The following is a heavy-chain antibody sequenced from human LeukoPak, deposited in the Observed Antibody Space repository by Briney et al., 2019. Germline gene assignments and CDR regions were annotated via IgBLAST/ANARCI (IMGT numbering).Heavy chain of an antibody. J-gene: IGHJ3*02. CDR1: GFTFSSYW. V-gene: IGHV3-7*01. Sequence: GGSLRLSCAASGFTFSSYWMSWVRQAPGKGLEWVANIKQDGSEKYYVDSVKGRFTISRDNAKNSLYLQMNSLRAEDTAVYYCARGCSTSCWDAFDIWGQGTMVTVSS. CDR2: IKQDGSEK. CDR3: ARGCSTSCWDAFDI. D-gene: IGHD2-2*01.